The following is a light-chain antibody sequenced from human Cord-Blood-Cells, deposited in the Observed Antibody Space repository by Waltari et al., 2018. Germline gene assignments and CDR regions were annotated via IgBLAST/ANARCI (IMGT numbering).Light chain of an antibody. J-gene: IGLJ2*01. CDR1: SSDVGGYNY. CDR2: EVR. CDR3: SSYAGSNNLV. V-gene: IGLV2-8*01. Sequence: QSALTQPPPASGSPGQSVTISCTVTSSDVGGYNYVSWYQQHPGTAPKLMIYEVRTRPSGVPDRFSGSESGNTASLTVSGLQAEDEADYYCSSYAGSNNLVFGGGTKLTVL.